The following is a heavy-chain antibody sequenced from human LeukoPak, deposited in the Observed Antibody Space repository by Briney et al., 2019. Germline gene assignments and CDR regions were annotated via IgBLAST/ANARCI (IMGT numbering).Heavy chain of an antibody. J-gene: IGHJ4*02. CDR1: GGSISSYY. D-gene: IGHD6-13*01. Sequence: PSETLSLTCTVSGGSISSYYWSWIRQPAGKGLEWIGRIYTSGSTNYNPSLKSRVTMSVDTSKNQFSLKLSSVTAADTAVYYCARGARGAAAGKIQIAYYFDYWGQGTLVTVSS. CDR2: IYTSGST. V-gene: IGHV4-4*07. CDR3: ARGARGAAAGKIQIAYYFDY.